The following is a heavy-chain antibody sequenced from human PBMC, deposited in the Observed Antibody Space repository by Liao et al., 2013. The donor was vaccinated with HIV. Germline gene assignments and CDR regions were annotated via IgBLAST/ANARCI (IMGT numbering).Heavy chain of an antibody. CDR3: ARGIPLYCSSTSCYESGAFDI. CDR1: GGSISSYY. Sequence: QVQLQESGPGLVKPSETLSLTCTVSGGSISSYYWSWIRQPAGKGLEWIGRIYTSGSTNYNPSLKSRVTMSVDTSKNQFSLKLSSVTAADTAVYYCARGIPLYCSSTSCYESGAFDIWGQGDNGHRLF. J-gene: IGHJ3*02. CDR2: IYTSGST. V-gene: IGHV4-4*07. D-gene: IGHD2-2*01.